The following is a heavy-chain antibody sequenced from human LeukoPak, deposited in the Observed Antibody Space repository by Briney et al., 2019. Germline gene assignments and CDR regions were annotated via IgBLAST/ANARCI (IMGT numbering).Heavy chain of an antibody. J-gene: IGHJ4*02. Sequence: PGGSLRLSCAASGFTFSSYAMSWVRQAPGKGLEWVSTFSGSGGNTYYADSVKGRFTISRDNSKNTLYLQMNSLRAEDTAVYYCARSVSSRFTSPRRPYYFDSWGQGTLVTVSS. V-gene: IGHV3-23*01. CDR2: FSGSGGNT. CDR1: GFTFSSYA. CDR3: ARSVSSRFTSPRRPYYFDS. D-gene: IGHD3-10*01.